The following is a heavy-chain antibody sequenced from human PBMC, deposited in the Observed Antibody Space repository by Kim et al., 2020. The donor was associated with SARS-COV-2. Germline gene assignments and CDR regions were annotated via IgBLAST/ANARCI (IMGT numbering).Heavy chain of an antibody. V-gene: IGHV5-51*01. J-gene: IGHJ3*01. D-gene: IGHD4-4*01. CDR1: GGAFKAYW. CDR2: VYPHDSET. Sequence: GESLKISCQESGGAFKAYWIAWVRHVPGKGLEYIGLVYPHDSETKYSPSFQGQVTMSSDNSIRTLYLQWKTLKASDSATYYCARLGAGNRDAFDLWGQGTKIVVSS. CDR3: ARLGAGNRDAFDL.